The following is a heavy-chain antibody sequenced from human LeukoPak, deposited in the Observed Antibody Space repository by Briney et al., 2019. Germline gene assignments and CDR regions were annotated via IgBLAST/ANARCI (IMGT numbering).Heavy chain of an antibody. CDR1: GFTVSSNY. Sequence: GGSLRLSCAASGFTVSSNYMSWVRQAPGKGLEWVSVIYSGGSTYYADSVKGRFTISRDNSKNTLYLQMNSLRAEDTAVYYCASSRWDLPYYYYYMDVWGKGTTVTISS. CDR2: IYSGGST. D-gene: IGHD1-26*01. V-gene: IGHV3-53*01. CDR3: ASSRWDLPYYYYYMDV. J-gene: IGHJ6*03.